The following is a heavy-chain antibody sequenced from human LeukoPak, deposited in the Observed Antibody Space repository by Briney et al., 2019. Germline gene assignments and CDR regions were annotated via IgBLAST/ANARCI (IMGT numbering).Heavy chain of an antibody. V-gene: IGHV3-23*01. J-gene: IGHJ4*02. Sequence: GGSLRLSCAASGFTFSSYAMSWVRQAPGKGLEWVSAISGSGGSTYYADSVKGRFTISRDNAKNSLYLQMNSLRAEDTAVYYCARDVYDFWSGYYPGDYWGQGTLVTVSS. CDR1: GFTFSSYA. D-gene: IGHD3-3*01. CDR3: ARDVYDFWSGYYPGDY. CDR2: ISGSGGST.